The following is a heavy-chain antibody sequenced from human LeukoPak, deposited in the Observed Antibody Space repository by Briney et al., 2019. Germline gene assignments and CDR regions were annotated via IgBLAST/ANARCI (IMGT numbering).Heavy chain of an antibody. CDR3: AKERGYSGYDLEWGFDY. Sequence: GGSLRLSCAASGFTFSSYGMHWVRQASGKGPEWVAFIRYDGSNKYYADSVKGRFTISRDNSKNTLYLQMNSLRAEDTAVYYCAKERGYSGYDLEWGFDYWGQGTLVTVSS. CDR1: GFTFSSYG. D-gene: IGHD5-12*01. J-gene: IGHJ4*02. CDR2: IRYDGSNK. V-gene: IGHV3-30*02.